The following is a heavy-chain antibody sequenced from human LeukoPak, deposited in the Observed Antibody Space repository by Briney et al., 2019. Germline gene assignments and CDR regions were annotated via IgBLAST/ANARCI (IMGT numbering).Heavy chain of an antibody. CDR1: GFSFSSYG. D-gene: IGHD3-22*01. CDR2: ISGGGGST. J-gene: IGHJ4*02. Sequence: GSLRLSCAASGFSFSSYGMTWVRQAPGKGLEWVSSISGGGGSTNSADSVKGRFTISRDTSKNTLYLQMNSLRAEDTAVYYCAESSYYDSSGYYREYYFDHWGQGTLVTVSS. CDR3: AESSYYDSSGYYREYYFDH. V-gene: IGHV3-23*01.